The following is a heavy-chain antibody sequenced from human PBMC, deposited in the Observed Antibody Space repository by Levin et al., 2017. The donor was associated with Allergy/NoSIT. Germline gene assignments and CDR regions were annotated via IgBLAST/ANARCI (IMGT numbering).Heavy chain of an antibody. CDR2: IYYSGAA. Sequence: PSETLSLTCTVSSGSISSGHYYWSWIRQQPGKGLEWIGHIYYSGAAYYNPSLRSRVGISAETYTNQFSLKLTPVTAADTAVYYCARIRNAGGKGWFDAWGQGTLVTVSS. CDR3: ARIRNAGGKGWFDA. J-gene: IGHJ5*02. CDR1: SGSISSGHYY. V-gene: IGHV4-31*03. D-gene: IGHD4-23*01.